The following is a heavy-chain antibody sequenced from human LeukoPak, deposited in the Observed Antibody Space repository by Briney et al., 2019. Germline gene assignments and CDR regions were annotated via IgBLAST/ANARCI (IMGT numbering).Heavy chain of an antibody. Sequence: GGSRRLSCAASGFTFSSYGMHWVRQAPGKGLEWVAVVSYDGSNKYYADSVKGRFTISRDNSKNTLYLQMNSLRPEDTAVYYCAKDGYSSGWSVYYYYYGMDVWGQGTTVTVSS. D-gene: IGHD6-19*01. CDR1: GFTFSSYG. CDR3: AKDGYSSGWSVYYYYYGMDV. J-gene: IGHJ6*02. CDR2: VSYDGSNK. V-gene: IGHV3-30*18.